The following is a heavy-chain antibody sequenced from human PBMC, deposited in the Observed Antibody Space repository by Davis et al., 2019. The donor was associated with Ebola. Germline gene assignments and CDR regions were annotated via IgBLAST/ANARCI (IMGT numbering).Heavy chain of an antibody. D-gene: IGHD2-15*01. CDR2: INPNSGGT. Sequence: AASVKVSCKASGHTFISYYMHWVRKAPGQGLEWMGRINPNSGGTNYAQKFQGRVTMTRDTSISTAYMELSRLRSDDTAVYYCARKPGGVVITTTPAFDYWGQGTLVTVSS. V-gene: IGHV1-2*06. J-gene: IGHJ4*02. CDR3: ARKPGGVVITTTPAFDY. CDR1: GHTFISYY.